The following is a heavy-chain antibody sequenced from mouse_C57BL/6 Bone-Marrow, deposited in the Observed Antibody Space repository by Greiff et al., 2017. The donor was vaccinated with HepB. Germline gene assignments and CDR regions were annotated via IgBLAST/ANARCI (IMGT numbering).Heavy chain of an antibody. CDR3: AREGRLRSYAMDY. V-gene: IGHV1-55*01. J-gene: IGHJ4*01. CDR1: GYTFTSYW. CDR2: IYPGSGST. Sequence: QVQLQQSGAELVKPGASVKMSCKASGYTFTSYWITWVKQRPGQGLEWIGDIYPGSGSTNYNEKFKSKATLTVDTSSSTAYMQLSSLTSEDSAVYYCAREGRLRSYAMDYWGQGTSVTVSS.